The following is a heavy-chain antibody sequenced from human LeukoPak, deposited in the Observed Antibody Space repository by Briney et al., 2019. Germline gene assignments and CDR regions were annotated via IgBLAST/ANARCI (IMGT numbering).Heavy chain of an antibody. CDR3: AREEGGEYFDY. CDR2: IYYSGST. Sequence: XETLSLTCTVSGGSISSYYWSWIRQPPGKGLEWIGYIYYSGSTNYNPSLKSRVTISVDTSKNQFSLKLSSVTAADTAVYYCAREEGGEYFDYWGQGTLVTVSS. D-gene: IGHD3-16*01. J-gene: IGHJ4*02. V-gene: IGHV4-59*01. CDR1: GGSISSYY.